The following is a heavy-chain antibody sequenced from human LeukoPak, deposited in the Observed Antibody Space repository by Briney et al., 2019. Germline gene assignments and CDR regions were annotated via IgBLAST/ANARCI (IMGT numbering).Heavy chain of an antibody. J-gene: IGHJ4*02. CDR3: ARETSYSYGLDY. CDR2: ISSSSSYI. Sequence: GGSLRLSCAASGFTFSSYWMHWVRQAPGKGLEWVSSISSSSSYIYYADSVKGRFTISRDNAKNSLYLQMNSLRAEDTAVYYCARETSYSYGLDYWGQGTLVTVSS. CDR1: GFTFSSYW. V-gene: IGHV3-21*01. D-gene: IGHD5-18*01.